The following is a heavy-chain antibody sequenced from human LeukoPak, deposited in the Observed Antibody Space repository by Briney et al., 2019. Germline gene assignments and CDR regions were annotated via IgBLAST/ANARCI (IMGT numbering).Heavy chain of an antibody. CDR3: ARATPITMIDY. V-gene: IGHV3-74*01. D-gene: IGHD3-22*01. CDR1: GFTFSSYW. Sequence: GGSLRLSCAASGFTFSSYWMHWVRQAPGKGLVWVSRINSDRSSTSYADSVKGRFTISRDNAKNTLYLQMNSLRAEDTAVYYCARATPITMIDYWGQGTLVTVSS. CDR2: INSDRSST. J-gene: IGHJ4*02.